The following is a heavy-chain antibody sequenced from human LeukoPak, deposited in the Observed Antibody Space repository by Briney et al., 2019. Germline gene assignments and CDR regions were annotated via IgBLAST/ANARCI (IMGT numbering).Heavy chain of an antibody. J-gene: IGHJ4*02. CDR1: GFTFSSYA. Sequence: GGSLRLSCAASGFTFSSYAMSWVRQAPGRGLQWVSGISGSGGSTYYADSVKGRFTISRDNSKNTLYLQMNSLRAEDTAVYYCAKARRIAVAGPTGYWGQGTLVTVSS. D-gene: IGHD6-19*01. CDR3: AKARRIAVAGPTGY. V-gene: IGHV3-23*01. CDR2: ISGSGGST.